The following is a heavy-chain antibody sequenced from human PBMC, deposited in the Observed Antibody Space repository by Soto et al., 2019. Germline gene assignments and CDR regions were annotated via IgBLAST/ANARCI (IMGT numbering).Heavy chain of an antibody. CDR1: DGSFSDFY. CDR2: INHSGTA. V-gene: IGHV4-34*01. D-gene: IGHD2-15*01. Sequence: QVQLQQWGAGLLKPSETLSLTCAVYDGSFSDFYWTWIRQRPGKGLEWIGEINHSGTAHFNPSLQSLVAIQVYTSINQLPLKLTSATAAATGVYHCRPRGVVAYHRGYWGHGTRDTVSS. CDR3: RPRGVVAYHRGY. J-gene: IGHJ4*01.